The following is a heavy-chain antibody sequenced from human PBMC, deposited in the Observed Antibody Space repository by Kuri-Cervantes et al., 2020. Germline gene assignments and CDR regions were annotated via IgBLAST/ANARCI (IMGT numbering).Heavy chain of an antibody. V-gene: IGHV3-43*01. D-gene: IGHD6-6*01. J-gene: IGHJ6*02. CDR2: ISWNGGST. CDR1: GFIFDDYT. CDR3: AKDLSSIAARRGMYYGMDV. Sequence: GESLKISCAASGFIFDDYTMHWVRQAPGKGLEWVSLISWNGGSTYYADSVMGRFTISRDNSKNSLYLQMNSLRSEDTALYYCAKDLSSIAARRGMYYGMDVWGHGTTVTVSS.